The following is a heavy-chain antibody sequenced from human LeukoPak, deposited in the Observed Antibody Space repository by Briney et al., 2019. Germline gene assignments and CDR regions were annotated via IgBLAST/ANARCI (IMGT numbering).Heavy chain of an antibody. CDR2: IYYSGST. V-gene: IGHV4-59*01. D-gene: IGHD3-10*01. CDR1: GGSISSYY. CDR3: ARDRVLWFGESFTDYYYYGMDV. Sequence: PSETLSLTCTVSGGSISSYYWSWIRQPPGKGLEWIGYIYYSGSTNCNPSLKSRVTISVDTSKNQFSLKLSSVTAADTAVYYCARDRVLWFGESFTDYYYYGMDVWGKGTTVTVSS. J-gene: IGHJ6*04.